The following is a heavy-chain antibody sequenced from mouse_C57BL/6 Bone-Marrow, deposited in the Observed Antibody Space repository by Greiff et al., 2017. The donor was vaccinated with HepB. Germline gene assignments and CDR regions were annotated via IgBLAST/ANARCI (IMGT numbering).Heavy chain of an antibody. V-gene: IGHV5-15*01. CDR3: ARPYDGYHSWFAY. J-gene: IGHJ3*01. CDR2: ISNLAYSI. Sequence: EVQWVESGGGLVQPGGSLKLSCAASGFTFSDYGMAWVRQAPRKGPEWVAFISNLAYSIYYADTVTGRFTISRENAKNTLYLEMSSLRSEDTAMYYCARPYDGYHSWFAYWGQGTLVTVSA. D-gene: IGHD2-3*01. CDR1: GFTFSDYG.